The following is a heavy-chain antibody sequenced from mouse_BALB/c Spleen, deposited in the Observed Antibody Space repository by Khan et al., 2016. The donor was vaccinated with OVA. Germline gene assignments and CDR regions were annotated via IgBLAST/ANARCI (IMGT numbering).Heavy chain of an antibody. V-gene: IGHV1S132*01. J-gene: IGHJ2*01. CDR3: AREEALYYFDY. CDR2: IYPGTVKT. CDR1: GYIFTSDR. Sequence: LKQSGAERVRAGASVKRSRKTSGYIFTSDRIHRGKQRAGQGLEWSARIYPGTVKTYHNEKLKTKATLTADKSSSTAYMQLSSLKSEDSAVYFCAREEALYYFDYWGQGTTLTVSS. D-gene: IGHD3-2*02.